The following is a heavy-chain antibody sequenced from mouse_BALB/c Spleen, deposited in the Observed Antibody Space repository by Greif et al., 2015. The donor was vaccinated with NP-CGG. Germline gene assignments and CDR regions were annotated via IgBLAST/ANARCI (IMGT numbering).Heavy chain of an antibody. CDR2: IDPANGNT. CDR1: GFNIKDTY. J-gene: IGHJ3*01. D-gene: IGHD1-1*01. Sequence: LVESVAELVKPGASVKLSCTASGFNIKDTYMHWVKQRPEQGLEWIGRIDPANGNTKYDPKFQGKATITADTSSNTAYLQLSSLTSEDTAVYYCAPLYYYGGAWFAYWGQGTLVTVSA. V-gene: IGHV14-3*02. CDR3: APLYYYGGAWFAY.